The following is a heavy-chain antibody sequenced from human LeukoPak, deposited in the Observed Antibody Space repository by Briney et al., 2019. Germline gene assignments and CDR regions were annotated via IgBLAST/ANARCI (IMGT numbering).Heavy chain of an antibody. CDR2: IYYSGST. J-gene: IGHJ4*02. CDR3: ARGVYYGSGSAYFDY. CDR1: GGSISTYY. D-gene: IGHD3-10*01. Sequence: SETLSLTCTVSGGSISTYYWTWIRQPPGKGLECIGYIYYSGSTNYNPSLKSRVTISVDTSKNQFSLRLSSVTAADTAVYYCARGVYYGSGSAYFDYWGQGTLVTVSS. V-gene: IGHV4-59*01.